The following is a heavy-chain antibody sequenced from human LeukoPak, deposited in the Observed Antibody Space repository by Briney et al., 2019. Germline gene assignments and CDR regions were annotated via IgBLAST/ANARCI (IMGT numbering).Heavy chain of an antibody. CDR3: ARDDGSGTDV. CDR2: ISSNGGST. Sequence: GGSLRLSCAASGFTFSSYAMHWVRQAPGKGLEYVSAISSNGGSTYYANSVEGRFTISRDNSKNTLYLQMGSLRAEDMAVYYCARDDGSGTDVWGQGTTVTVSS. J-gene: IGHJ6*02. CDR1: GFTFSSYA. V-gene: IGHV3-64*01. D-gene: IGHD3-10*01.